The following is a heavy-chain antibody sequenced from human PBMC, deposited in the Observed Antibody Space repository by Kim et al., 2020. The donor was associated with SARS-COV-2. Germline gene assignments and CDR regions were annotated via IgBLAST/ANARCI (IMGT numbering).Heavy chain of an antibody. Sequence: SETLSLTCVVSRRSSSGGGYTWNWIRQPPGQGLEWIGYIYDDGRSYYTQSLMSRVTMSIDMSKNQFSLSLYSVIAADTPVSYCAKGFYGGIPDLWGQGTLVTVSS. V-gene: IGHV4-30-2*01. CDR2: IYDDGRS. J-gene: IGHJ1*01. CDR1: RRSSSGGGYT. D-gene: IGHD4-17*01. CDR3: AKGFYGGIPDL.